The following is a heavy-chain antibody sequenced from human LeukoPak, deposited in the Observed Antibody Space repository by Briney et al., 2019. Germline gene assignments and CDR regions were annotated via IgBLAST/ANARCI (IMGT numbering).Heavy chain of an antibody. CDR2: ISSSSSYI. CDR3: ARGNTVTTRSPGY. D-gene: IGHD4-17*01. J-gene: IGHJ4*02. CDR1: GFTFSSYS. Sequence: PGGSLRLSCAASGFTFSSYSMNWVRQAPGKGLEWVSSISSSSSYIYYADSVKGRFTISRDNAKNSLYLQMNSLRAEDTAVYYCARGNTVTTRSPGYWGQGTLVTVSS. V-gene: IGHV3-21*01.